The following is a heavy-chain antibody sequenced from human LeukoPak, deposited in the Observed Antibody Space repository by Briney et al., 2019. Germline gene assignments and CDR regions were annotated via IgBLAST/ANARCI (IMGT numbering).Heavy chain of an antibody. CDR2: IYNTWST. V-gene: IGHV4-39*01. J-gene: IGHJ4*02. CDR1: GGSIGSGRYY. CDR3: ARNITSVIPAGYFDY. Sequence: RPSETLSLTCSASGGSIGSGRYYWAWIRQPPGKGLEWIGSIYNTWSTSYNPSLKSRVTMSVDTSKNQFSLRLSSETGADKALYYCARNITSVIPAGYFDYWGQGTLVTVSS. D-gene: IGHD2-2*01.